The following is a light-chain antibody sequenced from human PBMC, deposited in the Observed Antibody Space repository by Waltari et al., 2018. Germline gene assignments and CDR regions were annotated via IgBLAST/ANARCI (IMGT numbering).Light chain of an antibody. Sequence: DVVMTQSPLSLPVPLGPPPPLSCRSTQSLVSRDGNTYFNWFHQRPGQSPRRLLYKVSNRDSGVPDRFSGSGSGTDFTLRISRVEAEDVGDYYCMQGTHWPWTFGPGTKVEI. CDR3: MQGTHWPWT. CDR1: QSLVSRDGNTY. V-gene: IGKV2-30*01. J-gene: IGKJ1*01. CDR2: KVS.